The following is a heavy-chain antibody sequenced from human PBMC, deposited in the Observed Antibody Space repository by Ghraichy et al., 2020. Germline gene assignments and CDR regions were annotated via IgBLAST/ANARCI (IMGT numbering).Heavy chain of an antibody. CDR2: INHSGST. D-gene: IGHD5-24*01. CDR1: GGSFSGYY. J-gene: IGHJ3*02. Sequence: SQTLSLTCAVYGGSFSGYYWSWIRQPPGKELEWIGEINHSGSTNYNPSLKSRVIISVDTSKNQFSLKLSSVTAADTAVYYCARWLQLSDRNINDAFDIWGQGTMVTVSS. V-gene: IGHV4-34*01. CDR3: ARWLQLSDRNINDAFDI.